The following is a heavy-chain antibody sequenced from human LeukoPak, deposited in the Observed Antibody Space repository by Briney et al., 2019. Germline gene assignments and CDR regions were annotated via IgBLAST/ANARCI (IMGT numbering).Heavy chain of an antibody. J-gene: IGHJ4*02. CDR1: GFTFSSYA. CDR2: ISGSGGST. CDR3: AKGKEQQLDEAYYFDY. V-gene: IGHV3-23*01. Sequence: GGSLRLSCAASGFTFSSYAMSWVRQAPGKGLEWVSVISGSGGSTYYADSVKGRFTISRDNSKNTLYLQMNSLRAEDTAVYYCAKGKEQQLDEAYYFDYWGQGTLVTVSS. D-gene: IGHD6-13*01.